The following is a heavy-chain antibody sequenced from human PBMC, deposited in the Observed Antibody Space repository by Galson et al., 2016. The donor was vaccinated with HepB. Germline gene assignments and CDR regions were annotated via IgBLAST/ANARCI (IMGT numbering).Heavy chain of an antibody. J-gene: IGHJ6*02. D-gene: IGHD1-26*01. CDR1: GDSISGYH. Sequence: ETLSLTCTVSGDSISGYHWTWIRQSPGKGLEWIGRVYSSGSTNYNPSLMSRVTMSVDTSKNQFSLRLSSVTAADTAVYYCARCGSYYPLYYGMDVWGQGTTVTVSS. CDR2: VYSSGST. V-gene: IGHV4-4*07. CDR3: ARCGSYYPLYYGMDV.